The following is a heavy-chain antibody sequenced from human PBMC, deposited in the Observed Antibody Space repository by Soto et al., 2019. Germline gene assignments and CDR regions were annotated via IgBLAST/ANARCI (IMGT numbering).Heavy chain of an antibody. Sequence: EVQLLESGGGLVQPGGSLRLSCAASGFTFSTYAMNWVRQAPGKGLEWVSTISDSGSTYYADSVKGRFTISRDNSKNTLYLQMNSLRAEDTAVYYCAKGGEGICSSTSCLYYFDYWGQGTLDTVSS. D-gene: IGHD2-2*01. CDR1: GFTFSTYA. CDR3: AKGGEGICSSTSCLYYFDY. V-gene: IGHV3-23*01. J-gene: IGHJ4*02. CDR2: ISDSGST.